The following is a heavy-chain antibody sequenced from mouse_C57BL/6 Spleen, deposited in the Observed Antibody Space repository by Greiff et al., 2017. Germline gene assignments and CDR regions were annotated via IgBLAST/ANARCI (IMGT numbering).Heavy chain of an antibody. CDR2: IWSDGST. V-gene: IGHV2-6-1*01. Sequence: VQLQQSGPGLVAPSQSLSITCTVSGFSLTSYGVHWVRQPPGKGLEWLVVIWSDGSTTYNSALKSRLSISKDNSKSQVFLKMNSLQTDDTAMYYCARQVYYDGSSYEKAMDYWGQGTSVTVSS. J-gene: IGHJ4*01. CDR3: ARQVYYDGSSYEKAMDY. D-gene: IGHD1-1*01. CDR1: GFSLTSYG.